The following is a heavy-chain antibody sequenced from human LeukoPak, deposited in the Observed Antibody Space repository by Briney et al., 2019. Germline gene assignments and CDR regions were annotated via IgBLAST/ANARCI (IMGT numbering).Heavy chain of an antibody. J-gene: IGHJ5*02. D-gene: IGHD2-2*01. CDR2: INPSGGST. V-gene: IGHV1-46*01. CDR1: GYTFTSYY. CDR3: ARDRRGYCSSTSCSNWFDP. Sequence: GASVKVSCKESGYTFTSYYMHWVRQAPGQGLEWMGIINPSGGSTSYAQKFQGRVTMTRDTSTSTVYMELSSLRSEDTAVYYCARDRRGYCSSTSCSNWFDPWGQGTLVTVSS.